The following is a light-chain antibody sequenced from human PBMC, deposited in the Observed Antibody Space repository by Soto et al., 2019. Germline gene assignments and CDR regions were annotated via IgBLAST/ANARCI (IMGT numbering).Light chain of an antibody. Sequence: EIVLTQFPATLSLSPGERATLSCRTSQSVSSNYLAWYQQKPGQAPRLLIYDASNRATGIPARFSGSGSGTDFTLTISSPEPEDFAVYYCQQRSNWPPITFGQGTRLEIK. CDR2: DAS. CDR1: QSVSSNY. CDR3: QQRSNWPPIT. J-gene: IGKJ5*01. V-gene: IGKV3-11*01.